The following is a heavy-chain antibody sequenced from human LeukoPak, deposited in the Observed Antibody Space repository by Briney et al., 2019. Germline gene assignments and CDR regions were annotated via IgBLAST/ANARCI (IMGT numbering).Heavy chain of an antibody. V-gene: IGHV4-30-4*08. D-gene: IGHD2-15*01. CDR2: IYYSGST. J-gene: IGHJ3*02. CDR1: GGSISSSDYY. CDR3: ARVSGLQGSLDAFDI. Sequence: PSQTLSLTCTVSGGSISSSDYYWSWIRQPPGKGLEWIGYIYYSGSTYYNPSLKSRVTISVDTSKNQFSLKLSSVTAADTAVYYCARVSGLQGSLDAFDIWGQGTMVTVSS.